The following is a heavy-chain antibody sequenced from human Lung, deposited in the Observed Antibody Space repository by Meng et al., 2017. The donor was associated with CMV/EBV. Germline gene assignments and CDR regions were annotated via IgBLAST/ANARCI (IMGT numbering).Heavy chain of an antibody. CDR3: TTAGANYEPDY. CDR1: GFTFSNAW. CDR2: IKRNTDGGTR. V-gene: IGHV3-15*01. J-gene: IGHJ4*02. Sequence: GESLKISCAASGFTFSNAWMSWVRQAPGKGLEWVGRIKRNTDGGTRDHAAPVRGRFTISRDDSKNTLYLQMNSLTTEDTAVYYCTTAGANYEPDYWGQRTLVXVSS. D-gene: IGHD3-22*01.